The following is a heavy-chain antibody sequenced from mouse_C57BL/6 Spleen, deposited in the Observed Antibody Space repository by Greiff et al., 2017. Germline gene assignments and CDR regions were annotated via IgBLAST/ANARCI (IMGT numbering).Heavy chain of an antibody. Sequence: VQLQQSGAELVRPGASVTLSCKASGYTFTDYEMHWVKQTPVHGLEWIGAIDPETGGTAYNQKFKGKAILTADKSSSTAYMELRILTSEDSAVYYCTRHYYGRNYYAMDYWGQGTSVTVSS. V-gene: IGHV1-15*01. J-gene: IGHJ4*01. D-gene: IGHD1-1*01. CDR2: IDPETGGT. CDR3: TRHYYGRNYYAMDY. CDR1: GYTFTDYE.